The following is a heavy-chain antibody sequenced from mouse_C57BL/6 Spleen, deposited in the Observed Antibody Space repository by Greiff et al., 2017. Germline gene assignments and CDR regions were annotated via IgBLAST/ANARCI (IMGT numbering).Heavy chain of an antibody. CDR2: IHPNSGST. CDR1: GYTFPSYW. CDR3: ARSAYGSRNYAMDY. J-gene: IGHJ4*01. V-gene: IGHV1-64*01. Sequence: QVQLQQSGAELVKPGASVKLSCKASGYTFPSYWMHWVKQRPGQGLEWIGMIHPNSGSTNYNEKFKSKATLTVDKSSGTAYMQLSSLTSEDSACYYSARSAYGSRNYAMDYWGQGTSVTVSS. D-gene: IGHD1-1*01.